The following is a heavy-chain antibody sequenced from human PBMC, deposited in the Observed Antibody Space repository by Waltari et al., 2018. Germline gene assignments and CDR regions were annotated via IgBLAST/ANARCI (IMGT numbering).Heavy chain of an antibody. D-gene: IGHD5-12*01. Sequence: EVHLLESGGGLVQPGGSLRLSCAASGFTFSTYAMSWVRQAPGKGLEWVSSISRNGGSTYYADSVKGRFTISRDNSKNTLYLQMSSLRAEDTAIYYCAKDRDRGYSGRGDFDYWGQGTLVTVSS. J-gene: IGHJ4*02. CDR2: ISRNGGST. CDR3: AKDRDRGYSGRGDFDY. CDR1: GFTFSTYA. V-gene: IGHV3-23*01.